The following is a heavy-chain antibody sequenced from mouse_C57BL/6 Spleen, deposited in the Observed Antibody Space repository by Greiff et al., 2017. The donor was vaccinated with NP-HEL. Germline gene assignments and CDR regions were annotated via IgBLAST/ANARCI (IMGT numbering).Heavy chain of an antibody. CDR3: ARADDVYSGCYFDV. D-gene: IGHD2-3*01. V-gene: IGHV1-82*01. CDR2: IYPGDGDT. CDR1: GYAFSSSW. J-gene: IGHJ1*03. Sequence: QVQLQQSGPELVKPGASVKISCKASGYAFSSSWLNWVKQRPGKGLEWIGRIYPGDGDTNYNGKFKGKATLTADKSSSTAYMQLSSLTSEDSAVSFCARADDVYSGCYFDVWGTGTSVTVSS.